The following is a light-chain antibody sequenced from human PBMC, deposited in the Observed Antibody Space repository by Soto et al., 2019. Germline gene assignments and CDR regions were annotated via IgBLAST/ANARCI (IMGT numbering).Light chain of an antibody. Sequence: DIPMPQSPPTLSASVGDRVTITCRASQPISSWLAWYPQKPGKAPKLLLYDASNLESGVPSRFSGSGSGPEFTVTISSLQPEDFGIYYCQQYENYWTVGQGTKVEIK. J-gene: IGKJ1*01. CDR1: QPISSW. CDR3: QQYENYWT. CDR2: DAS. V-gene: IGKV1-5*01.